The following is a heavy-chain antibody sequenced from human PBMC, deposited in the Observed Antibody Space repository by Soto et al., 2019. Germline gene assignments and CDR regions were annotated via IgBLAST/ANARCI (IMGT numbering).Heavy chain of an antibody. J-gene: IGHJ1*01. CDR2: IYYSGST. CDR3: ARLIGDYVPYFQH. V-gene: IGHV4-39*01. CDR1: GGSISSSGYY. D-gene: IGHD4-17*01. Sequence: QLQLQESGPGLVKPSETLSLTCTVSGGSISSSGYYWGWIRQPPGKGLEWIGSIYYSGSTYYNPSLKSRVPISVDTSKNQFSLKLSSVAAADTAVYYCARLIGDYVPYFQHWGQGTLVTVSS.